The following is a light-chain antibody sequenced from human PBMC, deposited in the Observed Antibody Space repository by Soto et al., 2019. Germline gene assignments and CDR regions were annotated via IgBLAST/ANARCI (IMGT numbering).Light chain of an antibody. CDR3: QQYNTSPRT. V-gene: IGKV3-11*01. CDR2: DAS. Sequence: EIVLTQSPAPLSLSPGERATLSCMASQSVSSYLAWYQQKPGQAPRLLIYDASNRATGIPDRFSGSWSGTDCTLTISRLEPEDVAVYYCQQYNTSPRTLGQGTKVDI. CDR1: QSVSSY. J-gene: IGKJ1*01.